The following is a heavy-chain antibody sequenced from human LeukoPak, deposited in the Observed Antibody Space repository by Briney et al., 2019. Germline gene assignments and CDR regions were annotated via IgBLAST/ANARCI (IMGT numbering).Heavy chain of an antibody. CDR1: GISFSSHG. J-gene: IGHJ4*02. CDR2: IWYDGSNI. CDR3: ARDLGGTTSRFDY. Sequence: GGSLRLSCAASGISFSSHGMHWVRQAPGKGLEWVAVIWYDGSNIYYTDSVKGRFTISRDNSKNTLYLQMNSLRAEDTAVYYCARDLGGTTSRFDYWGQGTLVTVSS. D-gene: IGHD1-7*01. V-gene: IGHV3-33*01.